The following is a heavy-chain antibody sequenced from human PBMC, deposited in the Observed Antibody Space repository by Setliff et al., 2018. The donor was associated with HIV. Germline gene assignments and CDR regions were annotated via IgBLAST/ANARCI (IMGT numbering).Heavy chain of an antibody. D-gene: IGHD2-2*01. V-gene: IGHV3-30*04. Sequence: LRLSCAASGFTFSSYAMHWVRQAPGKGVEWVSVMSYDGSDKKYADSVKGRFTISRDNSKNTLYLQMNSLRAEDTAVYYCARHGYQLLLPYYYYMDVWGKGATVTVSS. CDR2: MSYDGSDK. CDR1: GFTFSSYA. CDR3: ARHGYQLLLPYYYYMDV. J-gene: IGHJ6*03.